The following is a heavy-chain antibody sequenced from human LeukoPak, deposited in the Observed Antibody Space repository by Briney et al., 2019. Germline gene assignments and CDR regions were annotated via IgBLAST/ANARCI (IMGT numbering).Heavy chain of an antibody. CDR3: VLGCSGGSCYPYYFDY. CDR1: GGTFSSYA. Sequence: GASVKVSCKASGGTFSSYAISWVRQAPGQGLEWMGGIIPIFGTANYAQKFQGRVTITADESTSTAYMELSSLRSEDTAVYYRVLGCSGGSCYPYYFDYWGQGTLVTVSS. J-gene: IGHJ4*02. D-gene: IGHD2-15*01. CDR2: IIPIFGTA. V-gene: IGHV1-69*13.